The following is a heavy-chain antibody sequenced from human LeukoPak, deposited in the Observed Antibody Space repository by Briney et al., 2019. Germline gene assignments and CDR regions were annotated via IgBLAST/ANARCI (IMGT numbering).Heavy chain of an antibody. Sequence: GGSLRLSWPPAGFNVSRNYMSWVRQAPGKGLEWLSVIYSSGTTYYADSVKGRFTISRDSSKNTLYLQMNSLKADDTAVYYCATASRGYTADDFSFDYWGQGTLVTVSS. CDR2: IYSSGTT. D-gene: IGHD5-12*01. CDR3: ATASRGYTADDFSFDY. J-gene: IGHJ4*02. V-gene: IGHV3-53*01. CDR1: GFNVSRNY.